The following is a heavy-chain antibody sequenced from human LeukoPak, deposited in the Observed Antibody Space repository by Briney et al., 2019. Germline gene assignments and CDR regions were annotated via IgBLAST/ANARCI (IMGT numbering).Heavy chain of an antibody. J-gene: IGHJ4*02. V-gene: IGHV3-33*01. D-gene: IGHD6-6*01. Sequence: GGSLRLSCAASGFTFCSYGMHWVRQAPGKGLEWVAVIWYDGSNKYYADSVKGRFTISRDNSKNTLYLQMNSLRAEDTAVYYCARGAEYSSSFFFDYWGQGTLVTVSS. CDR1: GFTFCSYG. CDR2: IWYDGSNK. CDR3: ARGAEYSSSFFFDY.